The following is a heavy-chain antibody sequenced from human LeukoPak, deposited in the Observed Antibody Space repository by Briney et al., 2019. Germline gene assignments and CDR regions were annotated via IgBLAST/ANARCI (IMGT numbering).Heavy chain of an antibody. CDR1: GFTCYNYA. CDR2: ITGSGTDP. Sequence: TGGSLRLSCAASGFTCYNYAMSWVRQAPGKELEWVSAITGSGTDPFHADSVKGRFTISRDNSESTLYLQMNSLRAEDTATYYCAKGSSSSRPYYFDYWGQGTLVTVSS. V-gene: IGHV3-23*01. D-gene: IGHD6-6*01. CDR3: AKGSSSSRPYYFDY. J-gene: IGHJ4*02.